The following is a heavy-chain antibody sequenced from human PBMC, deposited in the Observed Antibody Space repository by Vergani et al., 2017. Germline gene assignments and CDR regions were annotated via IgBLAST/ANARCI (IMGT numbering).Heavy chain of an antibody. CDR2: IYYSGST. J-gene: IGHJ6*02. V-gene: IGHV4-59*01. CDR1: GGSISSYY. D-gene: IGHD2-2*01. CDR3: ARAYCSSTSCHPYYYGMDV. Sequence: QVQLQESGPGLVKPSETLSLTCTVSGGSISSYYWSWIRQPPGKGLEWIGYIYYSGSTNYNPSLKSRVTISVDTSKNQFSLKLSSVTAADTAVYYCARAYCSSTSCHPYYYGMDVWGQGTTVTVSS.